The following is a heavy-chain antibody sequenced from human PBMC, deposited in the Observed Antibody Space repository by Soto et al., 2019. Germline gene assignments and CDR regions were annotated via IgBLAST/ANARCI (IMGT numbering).Heavy chain of an antibody. CDR1: GGSISSSSYY. CDR3: ASRYYYDSSGYYFDY. Sequence: SETLSLTCTVSGGSISSSSYYWGWIRQPPGKGLEWIGSIYYSGSTYYNPSLKSRVTISVDTSKNQFSLKLSFVTAADTAVYYCASRYYYDSSGYYFDYWGQGTLVTVSS. V-gene: IGHV4-39*01. D-gene: IGHD3-22*01. J-gene: IGHJ4*02. CDR2: IYYSGST.